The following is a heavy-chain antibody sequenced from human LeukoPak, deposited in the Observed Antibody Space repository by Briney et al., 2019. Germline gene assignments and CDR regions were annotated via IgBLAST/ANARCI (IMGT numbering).Heavy chain of an antibody. CDR2: IPYDGSNK. CDR1: GFTFSTYA. J-gene: IGHJ6*02. D-gene: IGHD2-2*01. Sequence: PGGSLRLSCAASGFTFSTYAIHWVRQAPGKGLEWVAVIPYDGSNKYYADSVKGRFTISRDNSKNTLYLQMNSLRAEDTAVYYCARMVVPPANYYYYGMDVWGQGTTVTVSS. V-gene: IGHV3-30*04. CDR3: ARMVVPPANYYYYGMDV.